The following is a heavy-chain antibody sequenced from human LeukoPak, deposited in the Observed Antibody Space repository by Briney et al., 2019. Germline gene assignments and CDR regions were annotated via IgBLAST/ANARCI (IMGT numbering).Heavy chain of an antibody. CDR2: ICSGGST. V-gene: IGHV3-53*01. CDR1: GFTVSSNY. J-gene: IGHJ3*02. CDR3: ARVAVTSAPRSLAFDI. D-gene: IGHD4-17*01. Sequence: PGGSLRLSCAASGFTVSSNYMSWVRQAPGKGLEWVPVICSGGSTYYADSVKGRFTISRDNSKNTLYIQMNSLRAEDTAVYYCARVAVTSAPRSLAFDIWGQGTMVTVSS.